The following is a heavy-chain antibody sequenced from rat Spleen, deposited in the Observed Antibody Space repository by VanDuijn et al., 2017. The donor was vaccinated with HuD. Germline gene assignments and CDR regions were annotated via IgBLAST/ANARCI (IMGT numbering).Heavy chain of an antibody. CDR2: ICYEGSST. CDR3: ARHGLGSWYFDF. D-gene: IGHD5-1*01. Sequence: EVQLVESDGGLVQPGRSLKLSCAASGFTFSDYNMAWVRQAPNKGLEWVASICYEGSSTYYGDSVKGRFTISRDNAKSTLYLQMNSLRSEDTATYYCARHGLGSWYFDFWGPGTMVTVSS. V-gene: IGHV5-22*01. J-gene: IGHJ1*01. CDR1: GFTFSDYN.